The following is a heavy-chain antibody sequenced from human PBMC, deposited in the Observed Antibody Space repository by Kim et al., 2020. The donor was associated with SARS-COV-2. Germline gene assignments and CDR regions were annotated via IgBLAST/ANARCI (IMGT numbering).Heavy chain of an antibody. CDR2: IYYSRST. CDR1: GGSISSSSYY. CDR3: GSFSWGGHY. D-gene: IGHD3-16*01. J-gene: IGHJ4*02. Sequence: SETLSLTCTVSGGSISSSSYYWGWIRQPPGKGLEWIGSIYYSRSTYYNPSLKSRVTISVDTFKNQFSLKLSSVTAADTAVYYCGSFSWGGHYWGQGTLVTVSS. V-gene: IGHV4-39*07.